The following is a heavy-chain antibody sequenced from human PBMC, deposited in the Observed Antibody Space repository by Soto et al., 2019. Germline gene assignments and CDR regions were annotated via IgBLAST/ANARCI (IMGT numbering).Heavy chain of an antibody. CDR3: VRQGIGVLHGLVDV. J-gene: IGHJ6*02. CDR1: GDSISSYN. Sequence: QVQLQESGPGLVKPSETLSLTCTVSGDSISSYNLAWIRQPPGKGLEWIGYFRSGGGTSYNPSLKSRVAISADSSMKQSALRLSSVTAADTAVYYCVRQGIGVLHGLVDVWGQGTTVTVSS. V-gene: IGHV4-59*08. D-gene: IGHD3-10*01. CDR2: FRSGGGT.